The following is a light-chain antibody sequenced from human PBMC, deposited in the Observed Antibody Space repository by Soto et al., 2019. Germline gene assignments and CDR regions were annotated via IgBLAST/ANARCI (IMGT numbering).Light chain of an antibody. Sequence: QSALNQPPSASGSPGQSVAISCTGTSSDVGGYNYVSWYQQHPGKAPKLMIYEVNKRPSGVPDRFSGSKSGNTASLTVSGLQAEDEADYHFSSYACRSNVFGTGTKLTVL. CDR3: SSYACRSNV. CDR2: EVN. V-gene: IGLV2-8*01. CDR1: SSDVGGYNY. J-gene: IGLJ1*01.